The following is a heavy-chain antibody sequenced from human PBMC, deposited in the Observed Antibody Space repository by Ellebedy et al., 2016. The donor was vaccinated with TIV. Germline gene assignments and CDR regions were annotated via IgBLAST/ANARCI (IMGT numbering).Heavy chain of an antibody. J-gene: IGHJ6*02. Sequence: ASVKVSCKASGHTFRGYYIHWVRQAPGQGLEWMGWINPNSGGTNHAQKFQGRLTLTTETSINTAYMELSRLRSDDTAMYYCARDEVVGASRGYQFYGMDVWGQGITVIVSS. CDR2: INPNSGGT. D-gene: IGHD1-26*01. CDR1: GHTFRGYY. CDR3: ARDEVVGASRGYQFYGMDV. V-gene: IGHV1-2*02.